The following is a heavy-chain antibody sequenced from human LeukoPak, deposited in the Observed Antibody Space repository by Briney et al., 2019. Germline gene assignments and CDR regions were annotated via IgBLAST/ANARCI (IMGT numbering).Heavy chain of an antibody. V-gene: IGHV3-23*01. CDR2: ISGSGGST. D-gene: IGHD3-22*01. J-gene: IGHJ4*02. Sequence: GGSLRLSCAASGFTFSSYAMSWVRQAPGKGLEWVSAISGSGGSTYYADSVKGRFTISRDNSKNTLYLQMNSLRAEDTAVYYCAKRCYYDCSGYCLDYWGQGTLVTVSS. CDR1: GFTFSSYA. CDR3: AKRCYYDCSGYCLDY.